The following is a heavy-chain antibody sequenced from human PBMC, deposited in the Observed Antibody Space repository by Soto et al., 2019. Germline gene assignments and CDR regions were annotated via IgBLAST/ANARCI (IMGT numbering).Heavy chain of an antibody. J-gene: IGHJ6*02. CDR3: AKDCGVYCNNGVCYYYYGMDV. V-gene: IGHV3-23*01. CDR2: ISGSGGST. CDR1: GFTFSSYA. D-gene: IGHD2-8*01. Sequence: GGSLRLSCAASGFTFSSYAMSWVRQAPGKGLEWVSAISGSGGSTYYADSVKGRFTISRDNSKNTLYLQMNSLRAEDTAVYYCAKDCGVYCNNGVCYYYYGMDVWGQGTTVTVSS.